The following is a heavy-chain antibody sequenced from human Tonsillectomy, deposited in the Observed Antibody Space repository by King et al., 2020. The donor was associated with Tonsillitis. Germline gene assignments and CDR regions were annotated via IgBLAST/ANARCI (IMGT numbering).Heavy chain of an antibody. CDR2: ISNDGSSA. CDR1: GFTFSSYG. D-gene: IGHD2-8*02. J-gene: IGHJ4*02. Sequence: VQLVESGGGVVQPGRSLRLSCAASGFTFSSYGMHWVRQAPGKRPEWLAVISNDGSSATYGDSVKGRFTISRENSKNTLHLQMDSLRVEDTAVYYCAKGSSTGSQCFIIDYWGPGTLVTVAS. V-gene: IGHV3-30*18. CDR3: AKGSSTGSQCFIIDY.